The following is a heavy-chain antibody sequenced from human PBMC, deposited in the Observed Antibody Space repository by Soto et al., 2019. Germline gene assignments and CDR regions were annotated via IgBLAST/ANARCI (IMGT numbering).Heavy chain of an antibody. CDR1: GFTFSSYS. D-gene: IGHD3-22*01. CDR2: ISSSSSYI. J-gene: IGHJ4*02. CDR3: ARDIDYYDSSGYYRDY. V-gene: IGHV3-21*01. Sequence: EVQLVESGGGLVKPGGSLRLSCAASGFTFSSYSMNWVRQAPGKGLEWVSSISSSSSYIYYADSAKGRFTIARDNAKNSLYLQKNSLRAEDTAVYCCARDIDYYDSSGYYRDYWGQGTLVTVS.